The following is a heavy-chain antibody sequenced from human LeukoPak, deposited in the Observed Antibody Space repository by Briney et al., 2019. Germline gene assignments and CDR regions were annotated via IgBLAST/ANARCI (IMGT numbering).Heavy chain of an antibody. V-gene: IGHV3-23*01. CDR1: GFTFSSYG. D-gene: IGHD5-12*01. CDR2: ISGSGGST. CDR3: AKDGFVATRHFDY. Sequence: PGGSLRLSCAASGFTFSSYGMSWVRQAPGKGLEWISAISGSGGSTYYADSVKGRFTISRDNSKNTLYLQMNSLRAEDTAVYYCAKDGFVATRHFDYWGQGTLVTVSS. J-gene: IGHJ4*02.